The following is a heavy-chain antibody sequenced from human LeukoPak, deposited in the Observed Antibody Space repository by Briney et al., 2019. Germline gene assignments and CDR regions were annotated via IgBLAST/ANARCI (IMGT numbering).Heavy chain of an antibody. Sequence: GGSLRVSCAASGFTFSSYAMHWVRQAPGKGLEWVAVISYDGSNKYYADSVKGRFTISRDNSKNTLYLQMNSLRAEDTAVYYCARGLSSGWYLDYWGQGTLVTVSS. V-gene: IGHV3-30-3*01. D-gene: IGHD6-19*01. CDR2: ISYDGSNK. CDR1: GFTFSSYA. J-gene: IGHJ4*02. CDR3: ARGLSSGWYLDY.